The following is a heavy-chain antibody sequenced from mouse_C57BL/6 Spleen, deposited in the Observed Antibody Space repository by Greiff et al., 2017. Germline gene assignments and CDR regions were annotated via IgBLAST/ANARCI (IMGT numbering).Heavy chain of an antibody. CDR1: GYTFTDYY. D-gene: IGHD3-2*02. V-gene: IGHV1-26*01. CDR3: ARQLRLQEYYAMDY. CDR2: INPNNGGT. J-gene: IGHJ4*01. Sequence: VQLQQSGPELVKPGASVKISCKASGYTFTDYYMNWVKQSHGQSLEWIGDINPNNGGTSYNQKFKGKATLTVDKSSSTAYMELRSLTSEDSAVYYCARQLRLQEYYAMDYWGQGTSVTVAS.